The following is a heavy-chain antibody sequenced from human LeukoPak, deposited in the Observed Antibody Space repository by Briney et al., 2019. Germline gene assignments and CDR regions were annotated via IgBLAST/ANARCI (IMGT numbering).Heavy chain of an antibody. V-gene: IGHV3-33*01. CDR1: GFTFSSYG. D-gene: IGHD3-22*01. Sequence: GGSLRLSCAASGFTFSSYGMHWVRQAPGKGLEWVAVIWYNGSNKYYADSVKGRFTISRDNSKNTLHLQMNSLRAEDTAVYYCARGNYESSRCFDYWGQGTLATLSS. J-gene: IGHJ4*02. CDR2: IWYNGSNK. CDR3: ARGNYESSRCFDY.